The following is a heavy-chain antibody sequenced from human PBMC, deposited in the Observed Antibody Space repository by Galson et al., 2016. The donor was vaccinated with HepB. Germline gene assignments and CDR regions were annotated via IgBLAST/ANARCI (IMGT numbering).Heavy chain of an antibody. CDR2: IWFDGSHE. Sequence: SLRLSCAASGFTFSSFGIHWVRQGPGKGLEWVAVIWFDGSHENYAASVKGRFTISRDNSEGTVYLQMNRLSAEASALYYCVRDAGNYYDTSGLSTSSRSGFDLWGQGTLVTVSS. J-gene: IGHJ4*02. V-gene: IGHV3-33*01. CDR1: GFTFSSFG. D-gene: IGHD3-22*01. CDR3: VRDAGNYYDTSGLSTSSRSGFDL.